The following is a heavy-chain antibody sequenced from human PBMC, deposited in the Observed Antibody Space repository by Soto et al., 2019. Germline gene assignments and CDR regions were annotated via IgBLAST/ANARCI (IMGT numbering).Heavy chain of an antibody. Sequence: SGPTLVNPTQTLTLTCTFSGFSLSTSGAGVGWIRQPPGKALEWLALIHWNDDNRYSPVLRSRLTFTKDTSKNQVVLTMTNMDPVDTATHYCAHSGIQLWTPYFDYWGQGALVTVSS. CDR1: GFSLSTSGAG. CDR3: AHSGIQLWTPYFDY. CDR2: IHWNDDN. V-gene: IGHV2-5*01. J-gene: IGHJ4*02. D-gene: IGHD5-18*01.